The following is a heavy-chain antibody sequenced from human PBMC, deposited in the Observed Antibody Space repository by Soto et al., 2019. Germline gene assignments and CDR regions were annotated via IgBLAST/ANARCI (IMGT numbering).Heavy chain of an antibody. CDR1: GFTFSNYA. J-gene: IGHJ4*02. D-gene: IGHD2-15*01. CDR3: VRTSLVVAAATREDY. V-gene: IGHV3-74*01. Sequence: GGSLRLSCAASGFTFSNYAMNWVRQAPGKGLVWVSRISSDGSSTSYADSVKGRFTISRDNAKNTLYLQMNSLRAEDTAVYYCVRTSLVVAAATREDYWGQGTLVTVSS. CDR2: ISSDGSST.